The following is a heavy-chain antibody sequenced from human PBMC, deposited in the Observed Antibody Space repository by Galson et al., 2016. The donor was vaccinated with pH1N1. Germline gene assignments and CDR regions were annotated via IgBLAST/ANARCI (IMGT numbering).Heavy chain of an antibody. CDR2: IRGGGAGT. V-gene: IGHV3-23*01. D-gene: IGHD1-26*01. CDR3: MKGTTSGDY. Sequence: SLRLSCAASEFTFTNYATSWVRQAPGKGLEWVSYIRGGGAGTNYVDSVKGRFTISRDNSKNTLFLQMNSLRAEDAALYYCMKGTTSGDYWGQGTLVTVSS. CDR1: EFTFTNYA. J-gene: IGHJ4*02.